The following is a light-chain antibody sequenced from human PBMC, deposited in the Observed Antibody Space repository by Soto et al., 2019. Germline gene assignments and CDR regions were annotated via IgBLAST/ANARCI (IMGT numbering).Light chain of an antibody. CDR3: QQYNSYPGT. Sequence: DIQMTQSPSTLSASVGDRVTITCRASQSISSWLAWYQQKPGKAPTVLIYGASSLESGVPSRFSGSGSGTEFTLTISSLQPDDFATYYCQQYNSYPGTFGQGTKVEIK. V-gene: IGKV1-5*01. CDR1: QSISSW. CDR2: GAS. J-gene: IGKJ1*01.